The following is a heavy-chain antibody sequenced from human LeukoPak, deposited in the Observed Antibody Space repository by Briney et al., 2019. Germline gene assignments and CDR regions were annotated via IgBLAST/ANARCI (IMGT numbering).Heavy chain of an antibody. Sequence: PGGSLRLSCSASGFTFTTHGMNWVRQAPGKGLEWVSGIGGSGTRTYYADSVKGRFTISRDNSKNTLYLQMNSLKSEDTAVYYCTTYGSGRKFDYWGQGILVTVSS. J-gene: IGHJ4*02. V-gene: IGHV3-23*01. CDR3: TTYGSGRKFDY. CDR2: IGGSGTRT. D-gene: IGHD3-10*01. CDR1: GFTFTTHG.